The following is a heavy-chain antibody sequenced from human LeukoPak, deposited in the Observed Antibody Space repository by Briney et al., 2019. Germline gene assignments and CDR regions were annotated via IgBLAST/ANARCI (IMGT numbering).Heavy chain of an antibody. CDR1: GFTFSSYV. Sequence: GGSLRLSCAASGFTFSSYVMFWVRQAPGKGLEWVALIWYDGSKTYYADSVKGRFTISRDKSKNTLYLQMNSLTAEDTAMYYCARDVGNFDSGTSYFDYWGQGTLVTVSP. D-gene: IGHD3-10*01. CDR3: ARDVGNFDSGTSYFDY. J-gene: IGHJ4*02. CDR2: IWYDGSKT. V-gene: IGHV3-33*01.